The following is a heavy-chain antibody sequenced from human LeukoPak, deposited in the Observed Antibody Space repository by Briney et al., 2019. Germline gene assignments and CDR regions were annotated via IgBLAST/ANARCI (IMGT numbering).Heavy chain of an antibody. CDR1: GGSFSSYY. CDR2: IYYSGST. CDR3: ARDVRYYDSSGYRVFDY. Sequence: SETLSLTCAVYGGSFSSYYWSWIRQPPGKGLEWIGYIYYSGSTNYNPSLKSRVTISVDTSKNQFSLKLSSVTAADTAVYYCARDVRYYDSSGYRVFDYWGQGTLVTVSS. V-gene: IGHV4-59*01. D-gene: IGHD3-22*01. J-gene: IGHJ4*02.